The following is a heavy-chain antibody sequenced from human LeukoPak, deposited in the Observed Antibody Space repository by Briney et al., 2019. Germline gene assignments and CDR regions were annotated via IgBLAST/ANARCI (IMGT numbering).Heavy chain of an antibody. CDR3: ARDGDTEENFDY. J-gene: IGHJ4*02. Sequence: PSQTLSLTCTVSGASISSGDYLWSWIRQPPGMGLEWIGNIYYSGSTNYNASLKSRVTISIDTSKNQFSLKLSSVTAADTAVYYCARDGDTEENFDYWGQGTLVTVSS. CDR1: GASISSGDYL. D-gene: IGHD5-18*01. V-gene: IGHV4-30-4*01. CDR2: IYYSGST.